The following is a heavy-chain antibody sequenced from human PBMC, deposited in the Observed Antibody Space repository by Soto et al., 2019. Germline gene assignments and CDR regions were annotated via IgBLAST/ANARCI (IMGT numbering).Heavy chain of an antibody. CDR2: IVVGSGNT. J-gene: IGHJ5*02. Sequence: VKVSCKASGFTFTSSAVQWVRQARGQRLEWIGWIVVGSGNTNYAQKFQERVTITRDMSTSTAYMELSSLTSEDTAVYYCARDQSWHDLVWWFDPWGQGTLVTVSS. V-gene: IGHV1-58*01. CDR1: GFTFTSSA. D-gene: IGHD1-1*01. CDR3: ARDQSWHDLVWWFDP.